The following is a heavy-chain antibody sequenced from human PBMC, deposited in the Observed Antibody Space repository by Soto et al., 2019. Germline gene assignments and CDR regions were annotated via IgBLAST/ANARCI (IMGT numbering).Heavy chain of an antibody. CDR1: GFSLTNTGVT. V-gene: IGHV2-5*01. Sequence: QITLKESGPSLVKPTQTLTLTCTFSGFSLTNTGVTVGWIRQPPGKALECLALVYWHDDKRYNPSLRNRLTIAKATSQNRVVLTLANVGPVDTATYCCAPSHFEILTGPFDSWGRGTLVTVSS. CDR3: APSHFEILTGPFDS. CDR2: VYWHDDK. J-gene: IGHJ5*01. D-gene: IGHD3-9*01.